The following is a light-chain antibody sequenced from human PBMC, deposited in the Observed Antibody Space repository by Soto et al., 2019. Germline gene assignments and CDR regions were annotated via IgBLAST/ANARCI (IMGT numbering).Light chain of an antibody. CDR1: SSNIGSNY. Sequence: QSVLTQPPSASGTPGQRVTISCSGSSSNIGSNYVYWYQQLPGTAPKLLIYRNNQRPSGVPDRFSGSKSGTSASLAISGLRSEDDADYYCAAWDDSLSGSVFGAGTKLTVL. J-gene: IGLJ1*01. CDR3: AAWDDSLSGSV. CDR2: RNN. V-gene: IGLV1-47*01.